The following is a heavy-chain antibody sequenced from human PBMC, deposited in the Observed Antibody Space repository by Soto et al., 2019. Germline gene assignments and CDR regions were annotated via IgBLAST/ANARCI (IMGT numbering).Heavy chain of an antibody. V-gene: IGHV5-51*01. CDR3: ARNYGDLYYFDY. J-gene: IGHJ4*02. Sequence: PGESLKISCKASGYSFTDYWIGWVRQMPGRGLEWMGLIYPGDFDTRYIPSFQGQVTISADKSINTAYLQWSSLQASDTAMYYCARNYGDLYYFDYWGLGTLVTVS. CDR2: IYPGDFDT. D-gene: IGHD4-17*01. CDR1: GYSFTDYW.